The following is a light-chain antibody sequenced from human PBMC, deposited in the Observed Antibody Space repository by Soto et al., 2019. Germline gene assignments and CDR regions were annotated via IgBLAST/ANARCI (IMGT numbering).Light chain of an antibody. CDR3: QQRSSWPPALS. Sequence: EIVVTQSPALLSVSPGERVTLSCRASQSVISSIAWYQQKPGQAPRLLIYDASNRATGVPGRFSGSGSGTDFTLTISSLEPEDFAVYYCQQRSSWPPALSFGGGTKVE. J-gene: IGKJ4*01. CDR1: QSVISS. CDR2: DAS. V-gene: IGKV3-11*01.